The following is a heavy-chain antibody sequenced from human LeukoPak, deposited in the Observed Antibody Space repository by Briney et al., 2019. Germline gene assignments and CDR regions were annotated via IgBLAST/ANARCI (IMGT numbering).Heavy chain of an antibody. CDR2: ISGSGGST. V-gene: IGHV3-23*01. J-gene: IGHJ3*02. Sequence: GGSLRLSCAASGFTFSNYGMSWVRQAPGKGLEWVSAISGSGGSTYYADSVKGRFTISRDNSKNTLFLQMNSLRVEDTAVYYCTKVEMDMDGYDFDAYDIWGQGTMVTVSS. CDR1: GFTFSNYG. CDR3: TKVEMDMDGYDFDAYDI. D-gene: IGHD5-12*01.